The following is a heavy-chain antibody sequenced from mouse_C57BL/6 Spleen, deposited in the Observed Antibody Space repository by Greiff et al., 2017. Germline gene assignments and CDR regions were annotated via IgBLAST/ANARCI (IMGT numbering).Heavy chain of an antibody. V-gene: IGHV3-6*01. Sequence: DVKLVESGPGLVKPSQSLSLTCSVTGYSITSGYYWNWIRQFPGNKLEWMGYISYDGSNNYNPSLKNRISITRDTSKNQFFLKLNSVTTEDTATYYCARIYYDYDVYFDVWGTGTTVTVSS. CDR1: GYSITSGYY. CDR2: ISYDGSN. D-gene: IGHD2-4*01. J-gene: IGHJ1*03. CDR3: ARIYYDYDVYFDV.